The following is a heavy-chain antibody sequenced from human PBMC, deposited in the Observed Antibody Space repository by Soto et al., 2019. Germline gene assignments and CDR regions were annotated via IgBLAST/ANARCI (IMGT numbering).Heavy chain of an antibody. V-gene: IGHV3-7*01. Sequence: GGSLRLSCAASGFTFSSYWMSWVRQAPGKGLEWVANIKKDGSEKYYVDSVKGRFTISRNNAKNSLYLQMNSLRAEDKAVYYCAREALYCSSTSCYYYCYYMDVWGKGTTVTVSS. D-gene: IGHD2-2*01. CDR3: AREALYCSSTSCYYYCYYMDV. CDR1: GFTFSSYW. J-gene: IGHJ6*03. CDR2: IKKDGSEK.